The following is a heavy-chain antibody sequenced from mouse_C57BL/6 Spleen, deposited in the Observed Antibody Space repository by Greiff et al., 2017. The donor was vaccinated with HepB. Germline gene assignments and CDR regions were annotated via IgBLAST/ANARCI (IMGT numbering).Heavy chain of an antibody. J-gene: IGHJ3*01. CDR3: AANYEAWFAY. CDR2: IHPNSGST. Sequence: QVQLQQSGAELVKPGASVKLSCKASGYTFTSYWMHWVKQRPGQGLEWIGMIHPNSGSTNYNEKFKGKATLTVDKSSSTAYMQLSSLTSEDSAVYYCAANYEAWFAYWGQGTLVTVSA. V-gene: IGHV1-64*01. CDR1: GYTFTSYW. D-gene: IGHD2-4*01.